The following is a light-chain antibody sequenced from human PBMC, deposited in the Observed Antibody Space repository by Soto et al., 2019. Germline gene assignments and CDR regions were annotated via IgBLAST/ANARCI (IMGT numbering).Light chain of an antibody. CDR2: NVN. CDR1: SSDVGSYDY. J-gene: IGLJ1*01. CDR3: CSYAGSSPYV. V-gene: IGLV2-11*01. Sequence: QSVLIQPPSVSGSPGQSVTISCTGTSSDVGSYDYVSWYQQHPGTVPKPMIYNVNTQPSGVPDRFSGSKSGNTASMTISGLQAEDEVDYYCCSYAGSSPYVFGTGTKVTVL.